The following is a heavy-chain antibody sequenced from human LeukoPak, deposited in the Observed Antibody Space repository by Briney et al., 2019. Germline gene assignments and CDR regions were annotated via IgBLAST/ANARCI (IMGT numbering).Heavy chain of an antibody. CDR2: ISYDGSNK. CDR1: GFTFSSYA. J-gene: IGHJ6*03. D-gene: IGHD2-2*01. CDR3: ARVSRSCSSTSCSHYYYYYMDV. Sequence: GGSLRLSCAASGFTFSSYAMHWVRQAPGKGLEWVAVISYDGSNKYYADSVKGRFTISRDNSKNTLYLQMNSLRAEDTAVYYCARVSRSCSSTSCSHYYYYYMDVWGKGTTVTVSS. V-gene: IGHV3-30*04.